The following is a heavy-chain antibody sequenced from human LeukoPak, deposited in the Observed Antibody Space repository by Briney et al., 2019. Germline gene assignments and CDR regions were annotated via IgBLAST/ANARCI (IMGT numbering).Heavy chain of an antibody. CDR3: ARDRGDYYFDY. Sequence: SGTLSLTCAVSGVSISSSNWWSWVRQPPGKGLEWIGCIYYSGSTYYNPSLKSRVTISVDTSKNQFSLKVNSMTAADTAVYYCARDRGDYYFDYWGQGTLVTVSS. D-gene: IGHD2-21*02. CDR2: IYYSGST. V-gene: IGHV4-4*02. J-gene: IGHJ4*02. CDR1: GVSISSSNW.